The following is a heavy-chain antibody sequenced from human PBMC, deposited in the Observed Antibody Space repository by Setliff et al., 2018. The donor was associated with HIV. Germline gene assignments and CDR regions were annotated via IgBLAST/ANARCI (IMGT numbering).Heavy chain of an antibody. CDR3: ARGRNSGSYFRYYYYGVDV. CDR1: GGSISSHY. J-gene: IGHJ6*02. V-gene: IGHV4-59*11. D-gene: IGHD1-26*01. Sequence: LSLTCTVSGGSISSHYWSWIRQPPGKGLEWIGSIYYSGSTNYNPSLKSRVTISVDTSKNQFSLKLSSVTAADTAVYYCARGRNSGSYFRYYYYGVDVWGQGTTVTVSS. CDR2: IYYSGST.